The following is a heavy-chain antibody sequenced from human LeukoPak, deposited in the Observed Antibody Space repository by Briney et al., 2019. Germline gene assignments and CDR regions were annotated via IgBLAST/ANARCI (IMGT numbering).Heavy chain of an antibody. V-gene: IGHV1-2*02. CDR3: ARELDYVWGSYRIDAFDI. CDR1: GYTFTDYF. CDR2: INPNSGGT. D-gene: IGHD3-16*02. Sequence: ASVKVSCKASGYTFTDYFIHWVRQAPGQGLEWMGWINPNSGGTNYAQKFQGRVTMTRDTSISTAYMELSRLRSDDTAVYYCARELDYVWGSYRIDAFDIWGQGTMVTVSS. J-gene: IGHJ3*02.